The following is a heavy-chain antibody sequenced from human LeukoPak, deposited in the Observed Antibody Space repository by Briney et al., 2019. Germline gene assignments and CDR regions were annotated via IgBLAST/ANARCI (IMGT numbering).Heavy chain of an antibody. Sequence: GGSLRLSCTASGFTFSNYAMNWVRQAPGKGLEWVSGISGSGGSTYYADSVKGRFTISRDNSKNTLYLQMISLRAEDTAVYYCAKDRYSNYGNWFDPWGQGTLVTVFS. V-gene: IGHV3-23*01. D-gene: IGHD4-11*01. CDR1: GFTFSNYA. J-gene: IGHJ5*02. CDR3: AKDRYSNYGNWFDP. CDR2: ISGSGGST.